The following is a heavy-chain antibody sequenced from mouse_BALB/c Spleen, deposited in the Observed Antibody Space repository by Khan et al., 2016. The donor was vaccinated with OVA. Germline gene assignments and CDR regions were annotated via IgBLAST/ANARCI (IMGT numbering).Heavy chain of an antibody. V-gene: IGHV5-6-5*01. CDR3: ARDCWFTY. CDR2: ISSGGNT. CDR1: GFTFSNYA. Sequence: EVQLVESGGGLVQPGGSLKLSCEGSGFTFSNYAMSWVRQTPEKRLEWVASISSGGNTYYSDSVKGRFTISRDNARNILYLQMSSLRSEDTAMYYCARDCWFTYWGQGTLVTVSA. J-gene: IGHJ3*01.